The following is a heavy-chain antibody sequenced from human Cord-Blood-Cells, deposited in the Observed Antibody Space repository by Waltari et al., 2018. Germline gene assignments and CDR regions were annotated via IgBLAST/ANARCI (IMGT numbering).Heavy chain of an antibody. CDR2: FDPEDGET. Sequence: VQLVQSGAAVNKPGAPVTAPRKVSGYTLTELAMPWVRQAPGKGLEWMGGFDPEDGETIYAQKFQGRVTMTEDTSTDTAYMELSSLRSEDTAVYYCATPVREKAFDYWGQGTLVTVSS. CDR1: GYTLTELA. J-gene: IGHJ4*02. V-gene: IGHV1-24*01. CDR3: ATPVREKAFDY. D-gene: IGHD4-4*01.